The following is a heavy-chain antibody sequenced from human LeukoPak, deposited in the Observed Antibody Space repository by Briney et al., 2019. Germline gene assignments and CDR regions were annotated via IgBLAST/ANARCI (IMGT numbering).Heavy chain of an antibody. V-gene: IGHV4-4*09. J-gene: IGHJ5*02. CDR2: IYTSGST. CDR1: GGSISSYY. CDR3: ARGGFSSSWSFDP. Sequence: PSETLSLTCTVSGGSISSYYWSWIRQPPGKGLEWIGYIYTSGSTNYNPSLKSRVTISVDTSKNQFSLKLSSVTAADTAVYYCARGGFSSSWSFDPWGQGTLVTVSS. D-gene: IGHD6-13*01.